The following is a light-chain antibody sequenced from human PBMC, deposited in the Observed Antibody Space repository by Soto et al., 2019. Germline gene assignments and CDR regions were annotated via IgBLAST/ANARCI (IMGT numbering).Light chain of an antibody. CDR2: DAS. CDR3: QQYGSS. J-gene: IGKJ3*01. Sequence: EIVLTQSPATLSLSPGERATLSCRASQSVSSYLAWYQQKPGQAPRLLIYDASNRATGIPARFSGSGSGTDFTLTISRLEPEDFAVYYCQQYGSSFGPGTKVDI. CDR1: QSVSSY. V-gene: IGKV3-11*01.